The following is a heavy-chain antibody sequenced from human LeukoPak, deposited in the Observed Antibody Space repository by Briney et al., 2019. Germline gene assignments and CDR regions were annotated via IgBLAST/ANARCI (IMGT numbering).Heavy chain of an antibody. CDR3: ARHRPGYSGGPYYFDY. V-gene: IGHV5-51*01. D-gene: IGHD6-19*01. J-gene: IGHJ4*02. CDR1: GYSFTSYW. Sequence: GESLKISCKGSGYSFTSYWIAWVRQMPGKGLEWMGIIYPTDSDTIYSPSFQGQVTISADESINTAFPQWSSLKASDTAMYYCARHRPGYSGGPYYFDYWGQGTLVTVSS. CDR2: IYPTDSDT.